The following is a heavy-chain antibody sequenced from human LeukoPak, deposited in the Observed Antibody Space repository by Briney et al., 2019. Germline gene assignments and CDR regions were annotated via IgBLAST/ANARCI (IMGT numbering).Heavy chain of an antibody. CDR3: AKCRAAAGPLVAFDI. Sequence: GESLKISCKGSGYSFTSYWVGWVRPMPGKGVEWMGIIYPDDSDTRYSPSFQGQVTISADKSISTAYLQWSSLKASDTAMYYCAKCRAAAGPLVAFDIWGQGTMVTVSS. D-gene: IGHD6-13*01. CDR2: IYPDDSDT. CDR1: GYSFTSYW. J-gene: IGHJ3*02. V-gene: IGHV5-51*01.